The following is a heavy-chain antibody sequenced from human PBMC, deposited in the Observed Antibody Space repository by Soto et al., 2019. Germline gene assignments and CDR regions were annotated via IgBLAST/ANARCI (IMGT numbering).Heavy chain of an antibody. Sequence: SETLSLTCTVSGGSISSGDYYWSWIRQPPGKDLEWIGYIYYSGSTYYNPSLKSRVTISVDTSKNQFSLKLSSVTAADTAVYYCARGYYDRSGYPFDYWGRGTLVTVSS. V-gene: IGHV4-30-4*01. J-gene: IGHJ4*02. CDR2: IYYSGST. D-gene: IGHD3-22*01. CDR1: GGSISSGDYY. CDR3: ARGYYDRSGYPFDY.